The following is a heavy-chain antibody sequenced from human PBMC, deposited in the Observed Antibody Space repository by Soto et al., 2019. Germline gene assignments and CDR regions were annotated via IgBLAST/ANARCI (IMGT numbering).Heavy chain of an antibody. CDR2: INAGNGNT. CDR1: GYTFTSYA. V-gene: IGHV1-3*01. CDR3: ARSPDITMVRGVIPVNWFDP. J-gene: IGHJ5*02. D-gene: IGHD3-10*01. Sequence: ASVKVSCKASGYTFTSYAMHWVRQAPGQRLEWMGWINAGNGNTKYSQKFQGRVTITRDTSASTAYMELSSLRSEDTAVYYCARSPDITMVRGVIPVNWFDPWGQGILVTVSS.